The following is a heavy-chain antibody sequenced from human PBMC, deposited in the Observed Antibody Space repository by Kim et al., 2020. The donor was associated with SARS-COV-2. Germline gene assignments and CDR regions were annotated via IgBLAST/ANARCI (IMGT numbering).Heavy chain of an antibody. D-gene: IGHD2-2*01. CDR1: GGSFSGYY. V-gene: IGHV4-34*01. CDR3: ASAVVGRGPSHQKYNWFDP. CDR2: INHSGST. Sequence: SETLSLTCAVYGGSFSGYYWSWIRQPPGKGLEWIGEINHSGSTNYNPSLKSRVTISVDTSKNQFSLKLSSVTAADTAVYYCASAVVGRGPSHQKYNWFDPWGQGTLVTVSS. J-gene: IGHJ5*02.